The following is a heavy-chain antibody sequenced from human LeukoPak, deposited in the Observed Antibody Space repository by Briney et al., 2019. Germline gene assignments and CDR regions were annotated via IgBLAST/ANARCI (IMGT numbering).Heavy chain of an antibody. V-gene: IGHV3-11*06. D-gene: IGHD6-19*01. Sequence: GGSLRLSCAASGFTFSDYYMSWIRQAPGKGLEWVSYISSSSSYTNYADSVKGRFTISRDNAKNSLYLQMNSLRAEDTAVYYCASPDVAYSSGRPLDYWGQGTLVTVSS. J-gene: IGHJ4*02. CDR1: GFTFSDYY. CDR3: ASPDVAYSSGRPLDY. CDR2: ISSSSSYT.